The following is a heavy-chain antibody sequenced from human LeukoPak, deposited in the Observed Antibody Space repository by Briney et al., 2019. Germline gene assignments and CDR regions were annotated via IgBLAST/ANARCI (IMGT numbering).Heavy chain of an antibody. J-gene: IGHJ4*02. Sequence: GGSLRLSCAASGFTFSRYDMHWVRQATGKGLEWVSGIGTAGDTYYAGSVKGRFTISRENAKNSLYLQMNSLTAGDTAVYYCAGAGSETQWRAFDFWGQGTLVTVSS. V-gene: IGHV3-13*01. D-gene: IGHD6-19*01. CDR2: IGTAGDT. CDR1: GFTFSRYD. CDR3: AGAGSETQWRAFDF.